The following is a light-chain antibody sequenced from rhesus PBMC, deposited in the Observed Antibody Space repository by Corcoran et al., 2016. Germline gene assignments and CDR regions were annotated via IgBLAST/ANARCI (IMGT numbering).Light chain of an antibody. J-gene: IGKJ3*01. Sequence: DIQMTQSPSTLSASVGDRVTITFRASENVNSYLNWYQQKPGNAPKLLIYKASILRSGLPSRFSGSGSGTDYTFNISILQPEDFATYTCQHGYGIPFTFGPGTTLDIK. CDR1: ENVNSY. CDR3: QHGYGIPFT. CDR2: KAS. V-gene: IGKV1-74*01.